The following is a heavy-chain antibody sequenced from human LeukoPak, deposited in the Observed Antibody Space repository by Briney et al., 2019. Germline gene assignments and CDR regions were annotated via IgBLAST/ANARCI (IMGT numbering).Heavy chain of an antibody. CDR1: GYTFTGYY. Sequence: ASVKVSCKASGYTFTGYYMHWVRQAPGQGLEWMGWINPDSGGTNYAQKFQGRVTMTRDTSISTAYMELSRLRSDDTAVYYCASARKYSSLPLDYWGQGTLVTVSS. CDR3: ASARKYSSLPLDY. J-gene: IGHJ4*02. D-gene: IGHD6-6*01. CDR2: INPDSGGT. V-gene: IGHV1-2*02.